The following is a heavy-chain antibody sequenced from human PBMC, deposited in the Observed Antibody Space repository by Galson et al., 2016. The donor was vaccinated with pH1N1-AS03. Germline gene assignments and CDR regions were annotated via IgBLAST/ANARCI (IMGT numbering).Heavy chain of an antibody. D-gene: IGHD2-15*01. V-gene: IGHV3-23*01. Sequence: SLRLSCAASGFTFSIYAVTWVRQVPGKGLEWVSSVGGSSGTTYYPDSVKGRFTISRDNSKNTVYLQMNSLRAEDTAVYFCAKDASGSEWWESRGDWYFDLWGRGTLVTVSS. CDR2: VGGSSGTT. CDR1: GFTFSIYA. J-gene: IGHJ2*01. CDR3: AKDASGSEWWESRGDWYFDL.